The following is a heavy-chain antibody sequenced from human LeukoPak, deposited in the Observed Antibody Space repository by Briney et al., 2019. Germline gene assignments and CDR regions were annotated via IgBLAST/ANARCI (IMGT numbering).Heavy chain of an antibody. CDR2: INYRGST. CDR1: GGSISSYY. D-gene: IGHD3-22*01. Sequence: SETLSLTCTVSGGSISSYYWSWIRQPPEKGLEWIGYINYRGSTNYSPSLNSRVTISVDTSKNQFSLRLSSVTAADTAVYYCARASYSYDINGWVPFDYWGQGTLVTVSS. CDR3: ARASYSYDINGWVPFDY. J-gene: IGHJ4*02. V-gene: IGHV4-59*01.